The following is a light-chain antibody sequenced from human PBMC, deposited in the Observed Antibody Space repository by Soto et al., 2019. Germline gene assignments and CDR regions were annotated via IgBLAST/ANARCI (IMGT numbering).Light chain of an antibody. Sequence: EIVMTQSPATLSVSPGERATLSCRASQSVSSNLAWYQQKPGQAPRLLIYSASTRATGIPARFSGSGSGTEFTHTISSLQSEDFAVYYCQQYNNWPPLTFGGGTKVEIK. J-gene: IGKJ4*01. CDR2: SAS. V-gene: IGKV3-15*01. CDR3: QQYNNWPPLT. CDR1: QSVSSN.